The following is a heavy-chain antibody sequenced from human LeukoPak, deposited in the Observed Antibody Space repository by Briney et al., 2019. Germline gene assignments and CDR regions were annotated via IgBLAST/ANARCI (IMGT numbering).Heavy chain of an antibody. Sequence: SETLSLTCTVSGGSISSSSYYWGWIRQPPGKGLEWIGSIYHSGSTYYNPSLKSRVTISVDRSKNQFSLKLSSVTAADTAVYYCAMIPYSSSPSIDYWGQGTLVTVSS. J-gene: IGHJ4*02. CDR1: GGSISSSSYY. V-gene: IGHV4-39*07. CDR3: AMIPYSSSPSIDY. D-gene: IGHD6-6*01. CDR2: IYHSGST.